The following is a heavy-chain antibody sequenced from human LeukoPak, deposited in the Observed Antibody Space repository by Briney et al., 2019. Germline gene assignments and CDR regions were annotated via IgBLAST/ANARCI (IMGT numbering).Heavy chain of an antibody. V-gene: IGHV4-59*01. Sequence: SETLSLTCTVSGGSISSSYWTWIRQPPGKGLEWIGYIYYSGSTNYNPSLKSRVTISVDTSKNHLSLKLTSVTAADTAVYYCARFSSGWHIDYWGQGTLVTVSP. CDR3: ARFSSGWHIDY. CDR1: GGSISSSY. J-gene: IGHJ4*02. CDR2: IYYSGST. D-gene: IGHD6-19*01.